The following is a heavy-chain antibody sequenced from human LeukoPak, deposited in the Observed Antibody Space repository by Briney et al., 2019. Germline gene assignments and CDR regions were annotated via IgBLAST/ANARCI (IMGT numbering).Heavy chain of an antibody. V-gene: IGHV3-15*01. CDR2: IKSKADAGTT. J-gene: IGHJ5*02. Sequence: KAGGSLRLSCAASGFTFSSYSMNWVRQAPGKGLEWVGRIKSKADAGTTGYAAPVKGRFTISRDDSKNTLYLQMNSLKIEDTAVYHCTIDHIYSGGFYYNDWFDPWGQGTLVTVSS. CDR3: TIDHIYSGGFYYNDWFDP. D-gene: IGHD2-15*01. CDR1: GFTFSSYS.